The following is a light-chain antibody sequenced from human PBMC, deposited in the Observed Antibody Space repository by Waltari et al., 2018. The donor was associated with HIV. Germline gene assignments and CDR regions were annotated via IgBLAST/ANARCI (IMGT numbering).Light chain of an antibody. Sequence: QPVLTQPLSASETPGQSLNISCSGGNSNIGRNFVFCYQQVTNMAPKLIVYRNDQRPSGVSDRVSGSRSGTSASLVISRLRAEDEAHYYCASWDDGLRGHVFGRGTTVFV. CDR3: ASWDDGLRGHV. V-gene: IGLV1-47*01. CDR1: NSNIGRNF. CDR2: RND. J-gene: IGLJ1*01.